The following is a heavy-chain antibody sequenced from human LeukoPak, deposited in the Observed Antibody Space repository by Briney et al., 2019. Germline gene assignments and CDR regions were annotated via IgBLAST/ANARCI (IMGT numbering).Heavy chain of an antibody. J-gene: IGHJ6*03. CDR2: IYSGGST. CDR1: GFTFSSYA. Sequence: GGSLRLSCAASGFTFSSYAMTWVRQAPGKGLEWVSVIYSGGSTYYADSVKGRFTISRDNSKNTLYLQMNSLRAEDTAVYYCARGGYCSSTSCHPRGYYYMDVWGKGTTVTVSS. CDR3: ARGGYCSSTSCHPRGYYYMDV. V-gene: IGHV3-53*01. D-gene: IGHD2-2*01.